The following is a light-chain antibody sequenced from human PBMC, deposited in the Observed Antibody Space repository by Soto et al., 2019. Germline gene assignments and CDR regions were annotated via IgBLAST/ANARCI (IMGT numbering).Light chain of an antibody. Sequence: QSVLTQPTTVSAAPGQKVAITCTGSSSNIGDNYVSWYQQLPGTAPKLLIYDNHKRPSGIPDRFSGSKSGTSATLGITGLQAGDEADYYCGTWDSGLSVVFGGWTKLTVL. CDR1: SSNIGDNY. V-gene: IGLV1-51*01. CDR3: GTWDSGLSVV. CDR2: DNH. J-gene: IGLJ2*01.